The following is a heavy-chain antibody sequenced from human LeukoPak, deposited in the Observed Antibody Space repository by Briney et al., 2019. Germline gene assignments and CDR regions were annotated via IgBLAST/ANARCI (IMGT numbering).Heavy chain of an antibody. Sequence: PGGSLRLSCAASGFTFSSYSMNWVRQAPGKGLEWVSSISSSSSYIYYADSVKGRFTISRDNAKNSLYLQMNSLRAEDTAVYYCARAATNLAQIYYYYGMDVWGQGTTVTVSS. J-gene: IGHJ6*02. CDR2: ISSSSSYI. V-gene: IGHV3-21*01. CDR3: ARAATNLAQIYYYYGMDV. CDR1: GFTFSSYS.